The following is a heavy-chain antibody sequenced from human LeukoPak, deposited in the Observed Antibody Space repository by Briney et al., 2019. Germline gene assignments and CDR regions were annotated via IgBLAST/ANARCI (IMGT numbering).Heavy chain of an antibody. D-gene: IGHD4-11*01. J-gene: IGHJ5*02. V-gene: IGHV3-23*01. CDR1: GFTFSSYA. Sequence: PGGSLRLSCAASGFTFSSYAMSWVRQAPGKGLEWVSAISGCGGSTYYPDSVKGRFTISRDNSKNTLYLQMNSLRAEDTAVYYCAKDSWTTVGSWFDPWGQGTLVTVSS. CDR3: AKDSWTTVGSWFDP. CDR2: ISGCGGST.